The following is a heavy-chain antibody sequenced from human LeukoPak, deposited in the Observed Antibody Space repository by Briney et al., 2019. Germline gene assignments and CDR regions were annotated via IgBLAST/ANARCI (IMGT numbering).Heavy chain of an antibody. D-gene: IGHD2/OR15-2a*01. Sequence: SETLSLTCTVSGGPISRSSYYWGWIRQPPGKGLAWIGSVYHTGTTYYSPSLKSRVTISADTSKNQFSLKLTSVTAADTAVYYCARHSVGLSTFDPWGQGTLVTVSS. CDR1: GGPISRSSYY. CDR3: ARHSVGLSTFDP. J-gene: IGHJ5*02. CDR2: VYHTGTT. V-gene: IGHV4-39*01.